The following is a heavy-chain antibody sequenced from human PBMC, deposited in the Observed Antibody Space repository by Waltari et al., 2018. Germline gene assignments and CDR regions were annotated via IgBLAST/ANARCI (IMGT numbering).Heavy chain of an antibody. D-gene: IGHD4-17*01. J-gene: IGHJ6*02. CDR1: GFTFGDYA. Sequence: EVQLVESGGGLVQPGRSLRLSCTASGFTFGDYAMSWVRQAPGKGLEWVGFIRSKAYGGTTEYAASVKGRFTISRDDSKSIAYLQMNSLKTEDTAVYYCTSCDYNTIYYYYGMDVLGQGTTVTVSS. CDR3: TSCDYNTIYYYYGMDV. V-gene: IGHV3-49*04. CDR2: IRSKAYGGTT.